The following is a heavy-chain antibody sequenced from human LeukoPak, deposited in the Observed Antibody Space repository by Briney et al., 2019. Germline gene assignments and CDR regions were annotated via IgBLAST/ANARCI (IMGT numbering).Heavy chain of an antibody. D-gene: IGHD6-19*01. J-gene: IGHJ4*02. V-gene: IGHV3-23*01. Sequence: GVSLRLSCAASGFTLSSYGRIWVGQAPGKGLEWVSAISGSGGSTYYADSGRGRFTISRDNSKNTLQLHMKSLRAEDTSGYYCAKPSRGWGAVAGPGVWGQGTLVTVSS. CDR1: GFTLSSYG. CDR3: AKPSRGWGAVAGPGV. CDR2: ISGSGGST.